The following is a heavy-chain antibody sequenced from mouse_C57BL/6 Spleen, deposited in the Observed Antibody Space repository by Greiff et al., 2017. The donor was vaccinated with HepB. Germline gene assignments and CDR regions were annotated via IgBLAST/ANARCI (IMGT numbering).Heavy chain of an antibody. V-gene: IGHV1-63*01. CDR1: GYTFTNYW. J-gene: IGHJ3*01. D-gene: IGHD1-1*01. Sequence: QVQLQQSGAELVRPGTSVKMSCKASGYTFTNYWIGWAKQRPGHGLEWIGDIYPGGGYTNYNEKFKGKSTLTADKSSSTAYMQFSSLTSEDSAIYYCSRCYYGSSWFAYWGQGTLVTVSA. CDR3: SRCYYGSSWFAY. CDR2: IYPGGGYT.